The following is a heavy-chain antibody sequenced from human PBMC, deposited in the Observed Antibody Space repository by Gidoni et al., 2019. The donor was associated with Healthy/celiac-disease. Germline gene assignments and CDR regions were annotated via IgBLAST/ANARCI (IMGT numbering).Heavy chain of an antibody. J-gene: IGHJ6*02. CDR1: GFTFSSYA. CDR3: AKFLGTDYYDSSGNYYYYYGMDV. Sequence: EVQLLESGGGLVQPGGSLRLSCAASGFTFSSYAMSWVRQAPGKGLQWVSAISGSGGSTYYADSVKGRFTISRDNSKNTLYLQMNSLRAEDTAVYYCAKFLGTDYYDSSGNYYYYYGMDVWGQGTTVTVSS. D-gene: IGHD3-22*01. V-gene: IGHV3-23*01. CDR2: ISGSGGST.